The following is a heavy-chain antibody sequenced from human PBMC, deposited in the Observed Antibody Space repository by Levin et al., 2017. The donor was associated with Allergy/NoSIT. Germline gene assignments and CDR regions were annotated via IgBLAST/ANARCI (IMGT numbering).Heavy chain of an antibody. CDR2: ISSSGGTI. V-gene: IGHV3-11*01. CDR3: ARIMYGTDAFDI. D-gene: IGHD2-8*01. CDR1: GFIFSDYY. J-gene: IGHJ3*02. Sequence: GGSLRLSCAASGFIFSDYYMTWIRQAPGKGLDWVSYISSSGGTIFYSDSVKGRFTISRDNTKNSLLLQMNSLRAEDTAVYYCARIMYGTDAFDIWGLGTMVTVSS.